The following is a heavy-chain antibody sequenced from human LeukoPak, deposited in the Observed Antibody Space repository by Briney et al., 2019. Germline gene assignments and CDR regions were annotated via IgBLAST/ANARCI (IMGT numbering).Heavy chain of an antibody. CDR1: GGPISSGGSY. D-gene: IGHD4-17*01. Sequence: SETLSLTCTVSGGPISSGGSYWTWIRQHPGKGLEWIGYIYYSGNTYYNPSLKSRVTISVDTSKNQFSLKLSSVTAADTAVYYCAREGTYGDSEVFDYWGQGTLVTVSS. CDR3: AREGTYGDSEVFDY. V-gene: IGHV4-31*03. CDR2: IYYSGNT. J-gene: IGHJ4*02.